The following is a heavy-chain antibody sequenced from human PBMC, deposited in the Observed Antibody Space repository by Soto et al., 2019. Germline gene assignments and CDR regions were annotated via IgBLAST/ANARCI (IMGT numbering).Heavy chain of an antibody. CDR3: ARDDIGSDYGDDTTFFDY. J-gene: IGHJ4*02. V-gene: IGHV6-1*01. Sequence: SQTLSLTCAISGDSVSSNSAAWNWIRQSPSRGLEWLGRTYYGSKWYNDYAVSVKSRITINPDTSKNQFSLQLNSVTPEDTAVYYCARDDIGSDYGDDTTFFDYWGQGTLVTVSS. CDR2: TYYGSKWYN. D-gene: IGHD4-17*01. CDR1: GDSVSSNSAA.